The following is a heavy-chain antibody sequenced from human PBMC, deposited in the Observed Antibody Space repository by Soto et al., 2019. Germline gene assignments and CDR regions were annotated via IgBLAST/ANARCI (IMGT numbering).Heavy chain of an antibody. V-gene: IGHV1-69*06. CDR1: GGLLSSYA. Sequence: QVQLVQAGAEVKRPGSSVKVSCKTSGGLLSSYAISWVRQAPGQGLEWMGGSIPTFGTTVYAQNFQGRVSITADRSTGTAYFELRGLRSQDTAVYYCARGINDYYDGTGPSWDDAFDIWGQGTMVTVSS. J-gene: IGHJ3*02. CDR2: SIPTFGTT. CDR3: ARGINDYYDGTGPSWDDAFDI. D-gene: IGHD3-22*01.